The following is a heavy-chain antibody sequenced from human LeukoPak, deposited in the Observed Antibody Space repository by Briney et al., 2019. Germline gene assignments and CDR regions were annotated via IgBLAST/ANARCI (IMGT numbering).Heavy chain of an antibody. V-gene: IGHV4-4*07. Sequence: NSSESLSLTYTVSGGSISSYYWSWIRQPAGKGLEWIGRVYTSGSTNYNPSLKSRVTMSVDTSKNQFSLKLSSVTAADTAVYYCARASVTYYYYYYMDVWGKGTTVTVSS. CDR3: ARASVTYYYYYYMDV. CDR1: GGSISSYY. J-gene: IGHJ6*03. D-gene: IGHD4-11*01. CDR2: VYTSGST.